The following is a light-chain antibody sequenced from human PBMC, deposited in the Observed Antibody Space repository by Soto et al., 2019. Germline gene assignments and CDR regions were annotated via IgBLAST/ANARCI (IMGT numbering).Light chain of an antibody. CDR3: QQYGSLWT. J-gene: IGKJ1*01. CDR2: AAS. Sequence: EIVLTQSPGTLSLSPGERATISCRASHSVTSYVAWYQQKPGKAPRLLIYAASSWHTGVPARFSGSGSGTDFPLIISRLEQEDFAVYYCQQYGSLWTFGQGTKVDIK. V-gene: IGKV3-20*01. CDR1: HSVTSY.